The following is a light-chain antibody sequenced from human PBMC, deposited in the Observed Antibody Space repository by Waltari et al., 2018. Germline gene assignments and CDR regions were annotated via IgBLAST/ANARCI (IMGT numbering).Light chain of an antibody. CDR3: NSRDSSGDHLI. J-gene: IGLJ2*01. CDR2: GKD. V-gene: IGLV3-19*01. CDR1: SLISYS. Sequence: SSELTQDPAVSVALGPTVTLTSQGDSLISYSPSWYQQKPGQAPVLVIYGKDNRPSGVPARFSGSNSGITSSLHITGAQAEDEADYYCNSRDSSGDHLIFGGGTRLTVL.